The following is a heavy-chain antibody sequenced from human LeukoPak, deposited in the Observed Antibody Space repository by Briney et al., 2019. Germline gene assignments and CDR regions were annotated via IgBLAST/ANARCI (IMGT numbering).Heavy chain of an antibody. J-gene: IGHJ4*02. CDR3: ASSVYYCDSSGYYN. D-gene: IGHD3-22*01. Sequence: SETLSLTCTVSGGSISSYYWSWIRQPPGKGLDWIGYIYYSGSTNYNPSLKSRVTISVDTSKNQFSLKLSSVTAADTAVYYCASSVYYCDSSGYYNWGQGTLVTVSS. CDR2: IYYSGST. V-gene: IGHV4-59*01. CDR1: GGSISSYY.